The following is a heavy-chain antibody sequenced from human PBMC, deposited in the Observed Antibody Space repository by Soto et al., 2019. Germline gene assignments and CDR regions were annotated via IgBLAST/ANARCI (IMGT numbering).Heavy chain of an antibody. D-gene: IGHD3-10*01. V-gene: IGHV4-4*02. Sequence: QVQLQESGPGLVKPSGTLSLTCAVSSGSISSSNWWSWVRQPPGKGLEWIGEIYHSGSTNYDPSLKSRVTISVDKSKNQFSLKLSSVTAADTAVYYCATTRGFGDLYYYYYMDVWGKGTTVTVSS. CDR3: ATTRGFGDLYYYYYMDV. CDR2: IYHSGST. CDR1: SGSISSSNW. J-gene: IGHJ6*03.